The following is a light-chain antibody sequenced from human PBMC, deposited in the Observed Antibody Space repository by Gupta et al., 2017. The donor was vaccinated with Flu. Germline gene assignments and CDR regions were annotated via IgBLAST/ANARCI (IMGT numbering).Light chain of an antibody. CDR2: RNN. V-gene: IGLV1-47*01. CDR1: SSSIGSNH. Sequence: QSVLTPPPSASGTPGETVTISCSGSSSSIGSNHVFWYQHLPGTAPKLPSYRNNQRPSGVPDRFSGSKSGTSASLAIXGXRSEDEXVYYCAKWDGGLSGWVFGGGTKLTGL. J-gene: IGLJ3*02. CDR3: AKWDGGLSGWV.